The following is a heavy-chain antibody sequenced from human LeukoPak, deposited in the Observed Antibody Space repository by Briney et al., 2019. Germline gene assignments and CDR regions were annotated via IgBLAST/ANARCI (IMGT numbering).Heavy chain of an antibody. CDR3: ARTRGTHISMAYLNS. J-gene: IGHJ4*02. CDR1: GYTFTGNF. Sequence: ASVKVSCKTSGYTFTGNFMHWVRQAPGQGPEWMGWINPNNGDTNYAQKFQGRVTMTRVTSITTAYMELSSLRSDDTAVYYCARTRGTHISMAYLNSWGQGTLVTVSS. CDR2: INPNNGDT. D-gene: IGHD2/OR15-2a*01. V-gene: IGHV1-2*02.